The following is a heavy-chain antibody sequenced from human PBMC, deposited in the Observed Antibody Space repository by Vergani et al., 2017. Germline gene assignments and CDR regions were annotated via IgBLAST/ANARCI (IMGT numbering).Heavy chain of an antibody. CDR3: ARALAGAGRGKNGFDP. CDR1: GVTFSSYA. V-gene: IGHV1-69*12. Sequence: QVQLVQSGAEVKQPGSSVKVSCTASGVTFSSYAIRWVRQAPGQGLEWMGGIIPIFGTANYAQKFQGRFTITADESTSTAYMELSSLGSEDTAVYYCARALAGAGRGKNGFDPWGQGTLVTVSS. D-gene: IGHD1-26*01. CDR2: IIPIFGTA. J-gene: IGHJ5*02.